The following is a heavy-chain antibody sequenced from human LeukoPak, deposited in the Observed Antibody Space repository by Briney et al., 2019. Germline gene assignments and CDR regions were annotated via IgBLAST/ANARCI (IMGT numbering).Heavy chain of an antibody. Sequence: SETLSLTCAVYGGSFSGYYWSWIRQPPGKGLEWIGEINHSGSTNYNPSLKSRVTISVDTSKNQFSLKLSSVTAADTAVYYCARGLLHDYRCYYYYYGMDVWGQGTTVTVSS. CDR3: ARGLLHDYRCYYYYYGMDV. D-gene: IGHD4-11*01. J-gene: IGHJ6*02. V-gene: IGHV4-34*01. CDR2: INHSGST. CDR1: GGSFSGYY.